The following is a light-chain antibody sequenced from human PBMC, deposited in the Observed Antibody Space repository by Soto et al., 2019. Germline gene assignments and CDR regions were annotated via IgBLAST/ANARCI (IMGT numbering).Light chain of an antibody. CDR3: AAWDDSRQAV. CDR1: SSNIGSNT. CDR2: SNN. J-gene: IGLJ3*02. V-gene: IGLV1-44*01. Sequence: QSVLTQPPSASGTPGQRVTISCSGSSSNIGSNTVNWYQQLPGTAPKLLIYSNNQRPSGVPDRFSGSKSGTSASLAISGLQSEDEADYYCAAWDDSRQAVFGGGTKLTVL.